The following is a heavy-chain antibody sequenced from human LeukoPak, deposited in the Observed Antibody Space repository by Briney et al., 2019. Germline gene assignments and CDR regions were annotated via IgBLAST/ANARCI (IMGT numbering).Heavy chain of an antibody. CDR2: FDPEDGET. CDR1: GYTPTELS. D-gene: IGHD2-2*02. J-gene: IGHJ5*02. CDR3: ATVSSSCYIVNNNWFDP. V-gene: IGHV1-24*01. Sequence: GPSVKVSCKVSGYTPTELSMHWVRQAPGKGLGWVGGFDPEDGETIYAQKVQGRVTMTEDTSTDTAYMELSSLRSEDTAVYYCATVSSSCYIVNNNWFDPWGQGTLVTVSS.